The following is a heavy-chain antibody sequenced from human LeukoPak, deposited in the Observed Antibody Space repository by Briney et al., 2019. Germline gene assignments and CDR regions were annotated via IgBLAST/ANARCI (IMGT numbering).Heavy chain of an antibody. Sequence: PGGSLRLSCAASGFTFSSYGMHWVRQAPGKGLEWVAVISYDGSNKYYADSVKGRFTISRDNSKNTLYLQMNSLRAEDTAVYYCAKFPHATVTTYYWGQGTLVTVSS. CDR1: GFTFSSYG. V-gene: IGHV3-30*18. CDR2: ISYDGSNK. D-gene: IGHD4-17*01. J-gene: IGHJ4*02. CDR3: AKFPHATVTTYY.